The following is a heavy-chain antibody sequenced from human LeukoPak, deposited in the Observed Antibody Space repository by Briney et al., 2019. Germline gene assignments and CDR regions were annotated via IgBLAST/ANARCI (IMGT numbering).Heavy chain of an antibody. V-gene: IGHV3-23*01. J-gene: IGHJ6*02. CDR3: GRYYVMDV. Sequence: GGSLRLSCAASGFTLSSYAMNWVRQAPGKGLEWVSGISGGGGSTYYADSVKGRFTISRDNSKSTLYLQMNSLRAEDTAVYYCGRYYVMDVWGQGTSVTVSS. CDR2: ISGGGGST. CDR1: GFTLSSYA.